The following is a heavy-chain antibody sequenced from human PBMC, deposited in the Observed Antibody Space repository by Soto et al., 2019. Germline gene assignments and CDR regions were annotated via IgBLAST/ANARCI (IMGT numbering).Heavy chain of an antibody. CDR2: ISGSGGST. CDR3: VPAPTSLY. Sequence: GGSLRLSCAASGFTFGSNWMSWVRQAPGKGLEWVSAISGSGGSTYYADSVKGRFTISRDNSKSTLYLQMNSLRAEDTAVYYCVPAPTSLYWGQGTLVTVSS. CDR1: GFTFGSNW. J-gene: IGHJ4*02. V-gene: IGHV3-23*01.